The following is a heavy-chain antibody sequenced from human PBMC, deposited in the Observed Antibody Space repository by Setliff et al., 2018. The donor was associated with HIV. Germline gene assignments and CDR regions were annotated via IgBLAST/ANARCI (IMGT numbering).Heavy chain of an antibody. CDR3: AREGGAYSGNPSDF. CDR1: GGSISSNY. D-gene: IGHD1-26*01. Sequence: PSETLSLTCTVSGGSISSNYWSWMRQPPGKGLEWIGYIYYSGSTNYNPSLKSRVTMSLDTSKNQYSLRLSSVTAADTAVYYCAREGGAYSGNPSDFWGQGTLVTVSS. CDR2: IYYSGST. J-gene: IGHJ4*02. V-gene: IGHV4-59*12.